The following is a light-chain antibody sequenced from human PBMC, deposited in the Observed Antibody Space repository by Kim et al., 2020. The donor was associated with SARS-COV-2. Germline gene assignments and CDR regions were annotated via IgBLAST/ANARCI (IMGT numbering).Light chain of an antibody. CDR2: EVT. J-gene: IGLJ3*02. Sequence: QSCASSCYGPANDIGAYTWVSWYQHHPGEAPELILFEVTYSSAGVSSRFSGSKSGNTASLTISGLQAEDEADYYCSSFRSGSTLVLFGGGTKVTVL. V-gene: IGLV2-14*01. CDR3: SSFRSGSTLVL. CDR1: ANDIGAYTW.